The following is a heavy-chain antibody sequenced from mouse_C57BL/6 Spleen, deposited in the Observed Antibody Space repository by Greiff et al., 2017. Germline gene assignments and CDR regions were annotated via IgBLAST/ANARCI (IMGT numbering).Heavy chain of an antibody. Sequence: QVQLQQPGTELVKPGASVKLSCKASGYTFTSYWMHWVKQRPGQGLEWIGNINPSNGGTNYNEKFKSKATLTVDKSSSTAYMQLSSLTSEDSAVYYRARLGLLYYAMDYWGQGTSVTVSS. CDR1: GYTFTSYW. V-gene: IGHV1-53*01. CDR3: ARLGLLYYAMDY. D-gene: IGHD4-1*01. J-gene: IGHJ4*01. CDR2: INPSNGGT.